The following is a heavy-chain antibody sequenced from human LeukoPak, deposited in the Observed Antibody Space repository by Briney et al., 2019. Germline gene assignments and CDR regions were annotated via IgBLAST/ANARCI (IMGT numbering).Heavy chain of an antibody. D-gene: IGHD5-18*01. CDR3: ATLNSFGYDY. CDR2: IDSDGSTT. Sequence: PGGSLRLSCAASGLTFSSFWMHWVSQPPGKGLVWVSRIDSDGSTTTYADSVKGRFTIFRDNAKNTVYPEISRQRVKDTAVYYGATLNSFGYDYWGQGVLVTVSS. CDR1: GLTFSSFW. J-gene: IGHJ4*02. V-gene: IGHV3-74*01.